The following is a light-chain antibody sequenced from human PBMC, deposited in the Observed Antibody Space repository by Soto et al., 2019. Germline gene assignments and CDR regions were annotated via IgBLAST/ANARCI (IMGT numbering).Light chain of an antibody. J-gene: IGKJ4*01. CDR1: DDIRDD. CDR3: LQDYNYPPS. V-gene: IGKV1-6*02. Sequence: AIRMTQSPSSLSASVGDRVTISCRASDDIRDDLGWYQQKPGKAPTLLIYAASILQSGVPSRFSGSGSGTDFTLTISSLQPEDFATYFCLQDYNYPPSFGGGTKVEI. CDR2: AAS.